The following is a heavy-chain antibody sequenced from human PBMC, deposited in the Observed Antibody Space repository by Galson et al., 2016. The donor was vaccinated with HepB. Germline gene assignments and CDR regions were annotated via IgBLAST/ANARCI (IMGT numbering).Heavy chain of an antibody. CDR1: GYSFSTYW. D-gene: IGHD4/OR15-4a*01. V-gene: IGHV5-51*01. J-gene: IGHJ3*02. CDR2: IYPGDSDT. CDR3: ARDLIFGAKCRGFDI. Sequence: QSGAEVKKPGESLKISCKTSGYSFSTYWIGWVRQMPGKGLEWMGIIYPGDSDTRYSPSFQGQVTISADRSISTAYLQWSSLRASDTAMYYCARDLIFGAKCRGFDIWGQGTMVTVSS.